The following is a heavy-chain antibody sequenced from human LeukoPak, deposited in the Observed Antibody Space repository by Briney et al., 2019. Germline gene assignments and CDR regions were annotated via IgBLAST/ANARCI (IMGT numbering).Heavy chain of an antibody. D-gene: IGHD3-3*01. V-gene: IGHV1-58*01. CDR1: GFTFTSSA. J-gene: IGHJ3*02. CDR3: AADVMTYYDFWSGPPDAFDI. Sequence: GASVKVSCKASGFTFTSSAVQWVRQARGQRLEWIGWIVVGSGNTNYAQKFQERVTITRDMSTSTAYMELSSLRSEDTAVYYCAADVMTYYDFWSGPPDAFDIWGQGTMVTVSS. CDR2: IVVGSGNT.